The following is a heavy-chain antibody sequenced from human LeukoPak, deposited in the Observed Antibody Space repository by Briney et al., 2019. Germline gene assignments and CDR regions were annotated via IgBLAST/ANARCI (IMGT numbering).Heavy chain of an antibody. CDR1: GFTFDNDA. D-gene: IGHD3-3*02. CDR2: ARAKVANT. Sequence: GSMTLAWAAAGFTFDNDAMGWVRQAAGGWRGWVGSARAKVANTNYTGSVKGRSTLSRHNSKHTLSLQHSSLRAEDTAVCHRAKAFLEGYFDEGRCFDCWRQATLV. CDR3: AKAFLEGYFDEGRCFDC. J-gene: IGHJ4*02. V-gene: IGHV3-23*01.